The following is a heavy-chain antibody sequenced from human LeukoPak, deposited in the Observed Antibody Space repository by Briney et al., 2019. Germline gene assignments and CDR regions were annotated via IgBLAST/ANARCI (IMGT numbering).Heavy chain of an antibody. J-gene: IGHJ5*02. CDR3: AREHRWLTPDCTSTSCYENYFDP. Sequence: SETLSLTCVVSGYSISTSYQWAWIRRSPGKGLEWIGSIYHTGSAHYNPSLQSRVTISVDTSNNQFSLRLNSVTDADTAIDECAREHRWLTPDCTSTSCYENYFDPWGQGTLVTVSS. D-gene: IGHD2-2*01. CDR1: GYSISTSYQ. V-gene: IGHV4-38-2*02. CDR2: IYHTGSA.